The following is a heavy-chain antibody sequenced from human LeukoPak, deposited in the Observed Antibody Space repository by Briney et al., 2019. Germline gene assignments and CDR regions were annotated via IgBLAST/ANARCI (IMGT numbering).Heavy chain of an antibody. CDR3: ARGLDSSGPQMEPDY. D-gene: IGHD3-22*01. J-gene: IGHJ4*02. CDR2: INPSGSST. Sequence: ASVKVSCKASGYIFTNHYMHWVRQAPGQGLEWMGLINPSGSSTLYAEKFRGRIIMTRDMSTATDYMELSSLRSEDTAVYYCARGLDSSGPQMEPDYWGQGTLVTVSS. CDR1: GYIFTNHY. V-gene: IGHV1-46*01.